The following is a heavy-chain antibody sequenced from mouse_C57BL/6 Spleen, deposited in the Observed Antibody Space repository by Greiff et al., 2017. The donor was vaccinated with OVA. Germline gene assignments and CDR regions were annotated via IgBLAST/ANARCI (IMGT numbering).Heavy chain of an antibody. CDR1: GYTFTSYW. CDR2: IYPGNSAT. CDR3: TRDGRGSYAMDY. Sequence: VQLQQSGPVLARPGASVKMSCKTSGYTFTSYWMHWVKQRPGQGLEWIGAIYPGNSATSYNQKFKGKAKLTAVTSASTAYMERSSLTNEDSAVYYSTRDGRGSYAMDYWGQGTSVTVSS. V-gene: IGHV1-5*01. D-gene: IGHD1-1*01. J-gene: IGHJ4*01.